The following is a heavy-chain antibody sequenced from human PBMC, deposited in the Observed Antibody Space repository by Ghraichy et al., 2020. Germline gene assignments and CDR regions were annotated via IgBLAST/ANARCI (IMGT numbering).Heavy chain of an antibody. D-gene: IGHD2/OR15-2a*01. Sequence: LSLTCAASGFTFSSYWMSWVRQAPGKGLEWVANIKRDGSEKYYVDSVKGRFTVSRDNAKNSLYLQMNSLRAEDTAVYSCARDHKSMGGLIWGQGTMVTVSS. CDR2: IKRDGSEK. J-gene: IGHJ3*02. CDR3: ARDHKSMGGLI. V-gene: IGHV3-7*01. CDR1: GFTFSSYW.